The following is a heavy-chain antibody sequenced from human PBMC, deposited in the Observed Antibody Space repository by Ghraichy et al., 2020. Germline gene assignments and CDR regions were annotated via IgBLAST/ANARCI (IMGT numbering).Heavy chain of an antibody. D-gene: IGHD5-18*01. CDR3: ARVAAMDDWDY. Sequence: GGSLRLSCAASGFTFSSYSINWVRQAPGKGLEWVSSISSSSSYIYYADSVKGRFTISRDNAKNSLYLQMNSLRAEDTAVYYCARVAAMDDWDYWGQGTLVTVSS. V-gene: IGHV3-21*01. CDR1: GFTFSSYS. CDR2: ISSSSSYI. J-gene: IGHJ4*02.